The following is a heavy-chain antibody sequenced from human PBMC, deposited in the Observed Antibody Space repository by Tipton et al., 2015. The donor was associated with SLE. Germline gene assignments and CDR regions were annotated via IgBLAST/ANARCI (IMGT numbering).Heavy chain of an antibody. CDR2: SSYSEGT. J-gene: IGHJ4*02. Sequence: TLSLTCTVSGDSISSSPYYWGWIRQPPGKGLEWIGSSSYSEGTYYSPSLKSRVTISVDTSKNQLSLRLSSVTAADTAVYYCARDSLGFDYWGQGTLVIVSS. CDR3: ARDSLGFDY. CDR1: GDSISSSPYY. D-gene: IGHD1-26*01. V-gene: IGHV4-39*07.